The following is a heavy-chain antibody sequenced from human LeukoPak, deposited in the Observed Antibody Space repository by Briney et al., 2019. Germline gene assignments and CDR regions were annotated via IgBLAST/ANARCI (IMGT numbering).Heavy chain of an antibody. CDR1: GFTFSSYE. Sequence: GGSLRLSCEASGFTFSSYEMNWLRQAPGKGREGVSLIYSGGSTYYEDSVKGRFTISRDNSKNTLYLQMNSLRAEDTAVYYCARRAGGYSRPYDYWGQGTLVTVSS. CDR3: ARRAGGYSRPYDY. CDR2: IYSGGST. D-gene: IGHD4-23*01. V-gene: IGHV3-53*01. J-gene: IGHJ4*02.